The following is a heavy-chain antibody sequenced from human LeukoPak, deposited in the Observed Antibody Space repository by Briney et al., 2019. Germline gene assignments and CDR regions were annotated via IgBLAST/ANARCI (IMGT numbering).Heavy chain of an antibody. Sequence: PSETLSLTCTASGDSIKTYYWSWIRQPPGKGLEWITYSYYMGTTNYNPSLKSRATTSIDTSKNQFSLKLSSVTAAATAVYYCARQRSRVFDIWGKGTMVTVSS. CDR2: SYYMGTT. V-gene: IGHV4-59*08. J-gene: IGHJ3*02. CDR3: ARQRSRVFDI. D-gene: IGHD3-10*01. CDR1: GDSIKTYY.